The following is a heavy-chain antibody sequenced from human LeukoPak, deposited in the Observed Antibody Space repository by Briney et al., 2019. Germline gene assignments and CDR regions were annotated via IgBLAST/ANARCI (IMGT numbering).Heavy chain of an antibody. CDR3: ARDKGATVTTTIGARFDY. Sequence: GXEWMGWXXAYNGNTNYAQKLQGRVTMTTDTSTSTAYMELRSLRSDDTAVYYCARDKGATVTTTIGARFDYWGQGTLVTVSS. D-gene: IGHD4-4*01. J-gene: IGHJ4*02. CDR2: XXAYNGNT. V-gene: IGHV1-18*01.